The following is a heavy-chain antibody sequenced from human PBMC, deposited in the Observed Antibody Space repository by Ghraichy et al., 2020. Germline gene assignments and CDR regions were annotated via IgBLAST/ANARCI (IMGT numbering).Heavy chain of an antibody. CDR2: IGRRDDDT. CDR3: ARVTGRVDPFVS. J-gene: IGHJ4*02. V-gene: IGHV3-23*01. Sequence: GESLNISCAASGFTFSDSAMCWVRQAPGKGLDWVSTIGRRDDDTYYADSVKGRFTISRDNSKNTLYLQMNSLRAEDTAVYYFARVTGRVDPFVSWGQGTLVTVSS. CDR1: GFTFSDSA.